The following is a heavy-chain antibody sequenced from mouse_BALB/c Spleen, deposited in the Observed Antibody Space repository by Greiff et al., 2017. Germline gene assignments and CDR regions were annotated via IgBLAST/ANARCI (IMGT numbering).Heavy chain of an antibody. Sequence: EVKVVESGAELVKPGASVKLSCTASGFNIKDTYMHWVKQRPEQGLEWIGRIDPANGNTKYDPKFQGKATITADTSSNTAYLQLSSLTSEDTAVYYCADSTAYWGQGTLVTVSA. J-gene: IGHJ3*01. V-gene: IGHV14-3*02. CDR3: ADSTAY. CDR1: GFNIKDTY. D-gene: IGHD2-1*01. CDR2: IDPANGNT.